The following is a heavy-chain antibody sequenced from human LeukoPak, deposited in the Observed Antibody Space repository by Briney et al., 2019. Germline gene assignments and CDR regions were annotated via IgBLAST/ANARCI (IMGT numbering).Heavy chain of an antibody. D-gene: IGHD1-26*01. V-gene: IGHV4-59*01. CDR2: IYYSGST. CDR1: GGPISSYY. Sequence: SETLSLTCTVSGGPISSYYWSWIRQPPGKGLEWIGYIYYSGSTNYNPSLKSRVTISVDTSKNQFSLKLSSVTAADTAVYYCARARGSGSYFDYWGQGTLVTVSS. J-gene: IGHJ4*02. CDR3: ARARGSGSYFDY.